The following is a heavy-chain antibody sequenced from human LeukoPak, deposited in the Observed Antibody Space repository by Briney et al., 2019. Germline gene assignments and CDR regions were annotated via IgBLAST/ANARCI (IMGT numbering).Heavy chain of an antibody. D-gene: IGHD3-22*01. J-gene: IGHJ4*02. CDR1: GGSISSSSYY. CDR2: IYYSGST. Sequence: PSETLSLTCTVSGGSISSSSYYWGWIRQPPGKGLEWIGSIYYSGSTYYNPSLKSRVTISVDTSKNQFSLKLSSVTAADTAVYYCARHLRRYCDSSGYYHGGYFDYWGQGTLVTVSS. V-gene: IGHV4-39*01. CDR3: ARHLRRYCDSSGYYHGGYFDY.